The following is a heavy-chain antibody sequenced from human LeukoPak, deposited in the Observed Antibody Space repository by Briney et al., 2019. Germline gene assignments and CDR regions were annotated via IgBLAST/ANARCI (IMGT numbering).Heavy chain of an antibody. V-gene: IGHV1-2*02. J-gene: IGHJ4*02. CDR1: GYTFTGYY. CDR3: ARGVRQSDY. CDR2: INPNSGDT. Sequence: ASVTVSCKASGYTFTGYYMHWVRQAPGQGLEWMGWINPNSGDTNYAQKLQGRVTMTTDTSTSTAYMELRSLRSDDTAVYYCARGVRQSDYWGQGTLVTVSS.